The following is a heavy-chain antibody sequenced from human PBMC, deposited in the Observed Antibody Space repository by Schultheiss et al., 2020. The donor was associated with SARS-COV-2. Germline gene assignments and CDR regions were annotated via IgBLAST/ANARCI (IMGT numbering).Heavy chain of an antibody. CDR1: GGSISSSSSY. CDR2: INHSGST. J-gene: IGHJ4*02. CDR3: ARGQPPWYNWNYPSPPDY. D-gene: IGHD1-7*01. Sequence: SETLSLTCTVSGGSISSSSSYWGWIRQPPGKGLEWIGEINHSGSTNYNPSLKSRVTISVDTSKNQFSLKLSSVTAADTAVYYCARGQPPWYNWNYPSPPDYWGQGTLVTVSS. V-gene: IGHV4-39*07.